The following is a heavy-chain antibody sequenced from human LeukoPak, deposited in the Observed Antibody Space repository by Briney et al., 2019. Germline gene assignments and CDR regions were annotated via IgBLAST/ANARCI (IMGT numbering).Heavy chain of an antibody. CDR1: GGSFSGYY. CDR3: ARVDRPYYYGSGRRNWFDP. Sequence: PSETLSVTCAVYGGSFSGYYWSWIRQPPGKGLEWIGEINHSGSTNYNPSLKSRVTISVDTSKNQFSLKLSSVTAADTAVYYCARVDRPYYYGSGRRNWFDPWGQGTLVTVSS. CDR2: INHSGST. V-gene: IGHV4-34*01. D-gene: IGHD3-10*01. J-gene: IGHJ5*02.